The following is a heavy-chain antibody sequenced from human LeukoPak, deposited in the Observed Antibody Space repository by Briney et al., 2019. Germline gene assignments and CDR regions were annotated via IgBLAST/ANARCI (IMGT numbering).Heavy chain of an antibody. J-gene: IGHJ4*02. V-gene: IGHV3-74*01. CDR3: ARADSSGWYPVY. CDR1: GFTFSTYW. D-gene: IGHD6-19*01. Sequence: QPGGSLRLSCAASGFTFSTYWMNWVRQAPGKGLVWVSHINKDGRSTNYADSVKGRFTISRDNSKNTLYLQMNSLRAEDTAMYYCARADSSGWYPVYWGQGTLVTVSS. CDR2: INKDGRST.